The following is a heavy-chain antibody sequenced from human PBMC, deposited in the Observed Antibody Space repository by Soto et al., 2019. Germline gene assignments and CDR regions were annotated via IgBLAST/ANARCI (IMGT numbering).Heavy chain of an antibody. Sequence: EVQLVESGGGLVQPGGSLRLSCAASGFTVSSNYMSWVRQAPGKGLEWVSVIYSGGSTYYADSVKGRFNISRDNSKNTLYLQMNSLRAEDTDVYYCAREVGYCSGGSCYSKDYYYYYMDVWGKGTTVTVSS. CDR3: AREVGYCSGGSCYSKDYYYYYMDV. V-gene: IGHV3-66*01. CDR1: GFTVSSNY. D-gene: IGHD2-15*01. J-gene: IGHJ6*03. CDR2: IYSGGST.